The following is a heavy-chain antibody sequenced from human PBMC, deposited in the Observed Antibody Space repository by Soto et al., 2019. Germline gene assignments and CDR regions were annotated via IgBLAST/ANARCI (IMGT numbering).Heavy chain of an antibody. Sequence: PSETLSLTCSVSGVSLTSGTYYWSWIRRHPGKGLEWIGYIFYSGSTDYNPSLKSRVNISVDTSKNQFSLKLSSVTAADTAVYYCASTEDVFDYWGQGTLVTVSS. CDR1: GVSLTSGTYY. CDR2: IFYSGST. CDR3: ASTEDVFDY. J-gene: IGHJ4*02. V-gene: IGHV4-31*03.